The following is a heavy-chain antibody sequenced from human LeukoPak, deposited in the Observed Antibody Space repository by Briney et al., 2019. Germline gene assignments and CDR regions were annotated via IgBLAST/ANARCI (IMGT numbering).Heavy chain of an antibody. V-gene: IGHV3-53*05. D-gene: IGHD3-22*01. Sequence: PGGSLRLSCAASGFTVSSNYMSWVRQAPGKGLEWVSVIYSGGTTYYADSVKGRFTISRDNSKNTLYLQMNSLRAEDTAVYYCAKDSSPYYYDSSGYHYGMDVWGQGTTVTVSS. J-gene: IGHJ6*02. CDR3: AKDSSPYYYDSSGYHYGMDV. CDR2: IYSGGTT. CDR1: GFTVSSNY.